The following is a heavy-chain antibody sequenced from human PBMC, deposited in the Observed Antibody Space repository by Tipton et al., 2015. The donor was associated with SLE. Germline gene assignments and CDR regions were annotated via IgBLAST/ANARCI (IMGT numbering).Heavy chain of an antibody. Sequence: SLRLSCAASGFTFSSYGMHWVRQAPGKGLECVAFIRSDGSNKYYADSVKGRFTISRDNSKNTLYLQMNSLRAEDTAMYYCARDMGEYWGQGTLVTVSS. CDR3: ARDMGEY. J-gene: IGHJ4*02. D-gene: IGHD1-26*01. CDR2: IRSDGSNK. V-gene: IGHV3-30*02. CDR1: GFTFSSYG.